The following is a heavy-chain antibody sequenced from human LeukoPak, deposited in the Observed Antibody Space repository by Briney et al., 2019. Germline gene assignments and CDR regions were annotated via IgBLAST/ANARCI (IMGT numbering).Heavy chain of an antibody. CDR2: ISSSSSYI. CDR3: AREPYYDYVWGSFAGLIDY. CDR1: GFTFSSYS. D-gene: IGHD3-16*01. Sequence: GGSLRLSCAASGFTFSSYSMNWVRQAPGKGREWVSSISSSSSYIYYADSVKGRFTISRDNAKNSLYLQMNSLRAEDTAVYYCAREPYYDYVWGSFAGLIDYWGQGTLVTVSS. J-gene: IGHJ4*02. V-gene: IGHV3-21*01.